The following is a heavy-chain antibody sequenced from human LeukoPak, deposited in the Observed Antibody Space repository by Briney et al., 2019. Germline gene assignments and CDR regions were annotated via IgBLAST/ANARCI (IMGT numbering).Heavy chain of an antibody. CDR3: ARDYKDIVVVPAARHYYYYGMDV. D-gene: IGHD2-2*01. CDR1: GFTFSSYE. V-gene: IGHV3-48*03. CDR2: ISSSGSTI. J-gene: IGHJ6*04. Sequence: PAGSLRLSCAASGFTFSSYEMNWVRQAPGKGLEWVSYISSSGSTIYYEDSVKGRFTISRDNAKNSLYLQMNSLRAEDTAVYYCARDYKDIVVVPAARHYYYYGMDVWGKGTTVTVSS.